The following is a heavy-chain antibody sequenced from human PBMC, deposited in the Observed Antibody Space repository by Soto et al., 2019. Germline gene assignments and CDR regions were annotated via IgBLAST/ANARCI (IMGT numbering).Heavy chain of an antibody. V-gene: IGHV3-7*01. D-gene: IGHD2-2*01. CDR1: GFTFSSYW. Sequence: EVQLVESGGGLVQPGGSLRLSCAASGFTFSSYWMSWVRQAPGKGLEWVANIKQDGSEKYYVDSVKGRFTISRDNAKXXXXXXXXXXXXXXXXAYYCARGRGCSTGCHNFDYWGQGTLVTVSS. J-gene: IGHJ4*02. CDR2: IKQDGSEK. CDR3: ARGRGCSTGCHNFDY.